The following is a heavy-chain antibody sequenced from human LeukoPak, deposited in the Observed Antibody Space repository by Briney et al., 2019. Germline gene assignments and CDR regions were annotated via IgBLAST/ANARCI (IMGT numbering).Heavy chain of an antibody. CDR2: ISSSGATI. V-gene: IGHV3-48*03. Sequence: GGSLRLSCATSGFTFRNYEMNWVRQAPGKGLEWVSYISSSGATIYYADSVKGRFTISRDKAKNSVHLQMNSLRAEDTAVYYCAREYGRGYFDYWGQGTLVTVSS. J-gene: IGHJ4*02. D-gene: IGHD1-26*01. CDR3: AREYGRGYFDY. CDR1: GFTFRNYE.